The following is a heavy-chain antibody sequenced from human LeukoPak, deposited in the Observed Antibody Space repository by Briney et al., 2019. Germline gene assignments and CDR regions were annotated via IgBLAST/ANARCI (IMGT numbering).Heavy chain of an antibody. CDR3: ARPTTVHAFDI. Sequence: SETLSLTCTVSGASISDSYWSWIRQPAGKGLEWIGRLYPSVSTSYNAALRSRVAMSVDTSRNEIYLTLNDVTGADTAVYYCARPTTVHAFDIWGQGTMVTVSS. V-gene: IGHV4-4*07. D-gene: IGHD4-17*01. J-gene: IGHJ3*02. CDR2: LYPSVST. CDR1: GASISDSY.